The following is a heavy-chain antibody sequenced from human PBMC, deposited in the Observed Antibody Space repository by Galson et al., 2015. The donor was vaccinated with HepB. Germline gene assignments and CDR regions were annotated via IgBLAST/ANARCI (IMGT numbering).Heavy chain of an antibody. CDR3: VTVDGSGKIDY. J-gene: IGHJ4*02. CDR1: GYSLTELS. D-gene: IGHD3-10*01. V-gene: IGHV1-24*01. CDR2: FDPENGET. Sequence: SVKVSCKVFGYSLTELSMHWVRQAPGKGLEWMGGFDPENGETIYAQKFPGRVTMTEDTSTDTAYMELSSLRSEDTAVYYCVTVDGSGKIDYWGQGTLVTVSS.